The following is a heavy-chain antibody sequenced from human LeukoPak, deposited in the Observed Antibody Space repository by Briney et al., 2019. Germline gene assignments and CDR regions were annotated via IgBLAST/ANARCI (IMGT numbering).Heavy chain of an antibody. CDR3: ARGDGSDYYGSGSYGFDY. J-gene: IGHJ4*02. V-gene: IGHV3-7*01. CDR2: IKQDGSEK. D-gene: IGHD3-10*01. CDR1: GFTFSSYW. Sequence: GGSLRLSCAASGFTFSSYWMSWVRQAPGKGLEWVANIKQDGSEKYYVDYVKGRFTISRDNAKNSLYLQMNSLRAEDTAVYYCARGDGSDYYGSGSYGFDYWGQGTLVTVSS.